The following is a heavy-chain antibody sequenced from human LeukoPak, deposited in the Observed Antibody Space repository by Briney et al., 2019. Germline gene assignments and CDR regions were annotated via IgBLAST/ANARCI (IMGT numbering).Heavy chain of an antibody. CDR3: ARGGGYQLLMYVGDY. V-gene: IGHV1-18*01. D-gene: IGHD2-2*01. Sequence: ASVKVSCKASGYTFTSYGISWVRQAPGQGLEWMGWISAYNGNTNYAQKLQGRVTMTTDTSTSTAYMELRSLRSEDTAVYYCARGGGYQLLMYVGDYWGQGTLVTVSS. J-gene: IGHJ4*02. CDR2: ISAYNGNT. CDR1: GYTFTSYG.